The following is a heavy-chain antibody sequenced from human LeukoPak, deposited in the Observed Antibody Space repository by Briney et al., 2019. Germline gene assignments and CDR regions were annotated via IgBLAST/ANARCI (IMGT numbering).Heavy chain of an antibody. J-gene: IGHJ4*02. V-gene: IGHV3-23*01. CDR2: ISASGDSA. CDR3: AKTRASSFGNQDFDY. Sequence: GGSLRLSCAASGFTFSSYGMHWVRQAPGKGLEWVSTISASGDSAYSADSVKGRFTISRDNSKNTLYLQMNSLRAEDTAVYYCAKTRASSFGNQDFDYWGQGALVTVSS. D-gene: IGHD5-18*01. CDR1: GFTFSSYG.